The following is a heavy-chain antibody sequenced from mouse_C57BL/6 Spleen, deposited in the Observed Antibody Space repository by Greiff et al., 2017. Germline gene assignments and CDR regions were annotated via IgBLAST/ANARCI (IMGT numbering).Heavy chain of an antibody. D-gene: IGHD3-3*01. CDR1: GYTFTSYW. V-gene: IGHV1-55*01. CDR3: ARGWDYAMDY. J-gene: IGHJ4*01. CDR2: IYPGSGST. Sequence: QVHVKQPGAELVKPGASVKMSCKASGYTFTSYWITWVKQRPGQGLEWIGDIYPGSGSTNYNEKFKSKATLTVDTSSSTAYMQLSSLTSEDSAVYYCARGWDYAMDYWGQGTSVTVSS.